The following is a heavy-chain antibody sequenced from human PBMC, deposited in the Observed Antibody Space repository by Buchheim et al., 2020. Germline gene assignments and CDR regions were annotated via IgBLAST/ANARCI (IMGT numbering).Heavy chain of an antibody. Sequence: EVVLVESGGGLVKPGESLRLSCAASGFTFSNVWMSWVRQAPGKGLEWVGHIKSKTDGGTTDYAAPVKGRFTISKDDSKNTLYLQMNSLKTEDTAVYYCTTALTIRFGERYFDFWGQGTL. D-gene: IGHD3-16*01. CDR2: IKSKTDGGTT. CDR1: GFTFSNVW. V-gene: IGHV3-15*01. J-gene: IGHJ4*02. CDR3: TTALTIRFGERYFDF.